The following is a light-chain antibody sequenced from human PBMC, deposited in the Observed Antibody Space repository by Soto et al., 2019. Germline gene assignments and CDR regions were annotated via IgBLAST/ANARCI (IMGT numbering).Light chain of an antibody. CDR1: SSNIGSNT. CDR3: AAWDDSLNSVV. Sequence: QSVLTQPPSASGTPGQRVIISCSGSSSNIGSNTVNWYQQLPGTAPKLFIYSNNQRPSGVPDRFSGSKSGTSASLAISGLQSADEADYYCAAWDDSLNSVVFGEGTKLTVL. V-gene: IGLV1-44*01. J-gene: IGLJ2*01. CDR2: SNN.